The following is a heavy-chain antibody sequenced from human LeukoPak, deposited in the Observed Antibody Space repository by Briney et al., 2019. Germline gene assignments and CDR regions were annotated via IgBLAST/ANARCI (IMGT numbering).Heavy chain of an antibody. D-gene: IGHD3-3*01. CDR2: IHYSGNT. CDR3: ARLGAGPTYYDFWSGYSSFYFDY. CDR1: GGSTSSSNYY. V-gene: IGHV4-39*01. Sequence: KASETLSLTCTVPGGSTSSSNYYWGWIRQPPGKGLEWIGGIHYSGNTYYNPSIKSRVTISVDTSKNQFSLKLSSVTAADTAVYYCARLGAGPTYYDFWSGYSSFYFDYWGQGTLVTVSS. J-gene: IGHJ4*02.